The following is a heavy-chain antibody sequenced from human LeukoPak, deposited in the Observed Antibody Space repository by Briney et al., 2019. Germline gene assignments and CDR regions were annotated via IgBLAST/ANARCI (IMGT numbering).Heavy chain of an antibody. V-gene: IGHV3-64D*06. D-gene: IGHD1-1*01. CDR2: ISSNGGST. CDR3: VKDHNGWNDEVDY. J-gene: IGHJ4*02. CDR1: GFTFSSYA. Sequence: GGSLRLSCSASGFTFSSYAMHWVRQAPGKGLEYVSAISSNGGSTCYADSVKGRFTISRDNSKNTLYLQMSSLRAEDTAVYYCVKDHNGWNDEVDYWCQGTLVTVSS.